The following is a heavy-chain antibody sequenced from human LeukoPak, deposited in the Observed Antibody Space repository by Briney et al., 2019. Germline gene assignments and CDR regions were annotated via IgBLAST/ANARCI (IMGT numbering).Heavy chain of an antibody. V-gene: IGHV1-2*02. J-gene: IGHJ4*02. CDR1: GYIFTGYY. D-gene: IGHD3-9*01. Sequence: ASVKVSCKASGYIFTGYYMHWVRQAPGQGLKWMGWINPNSGGTNYAQKFQGRVTMTRDTSISTAYMELSRLRSDDTAVYYCARDPAEVTYYDILTGYYMPDYWGQGTLVTVSS. CDR3: ARDPAEVTYYDILTGYYMPDY. CDR2: INPNSGGT.